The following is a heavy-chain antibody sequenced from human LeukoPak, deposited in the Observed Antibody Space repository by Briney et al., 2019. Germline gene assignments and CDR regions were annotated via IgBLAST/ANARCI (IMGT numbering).Heavy chain of an antibody. CDR2: MNPSSGNT. D-gene: IGHD3-9*01. CDR3: ARGLDVERSSAWSWGPKKFYYNVMDV. V-gene: IGHV1-8*01. J-gene: IGHJ6*02. Sequence: ASVRVSCKVSGYTFTSSNINWVRQAPGQGLEWMGWMNPSSGNTAYAQRFQGRVTMTRDTSTNTAFLQLTSLRSEDTAVYCCARGLDVERSSAWSWGPKKFYYNVMDVWGQGTTVTVSS. CDR1: GYTFTSSN.